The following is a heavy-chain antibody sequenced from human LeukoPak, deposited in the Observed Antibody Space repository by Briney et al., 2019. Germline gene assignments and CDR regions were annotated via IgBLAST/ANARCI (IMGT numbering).Heavy chain of an antibody. J-gene: IGHJ4*02. CDR1: GFTFSTYS. Sequence: PGGSLRLSCTASGFTFSTYSMNWVRQASGKGLEWVSSISSSSNYIYYADSVKGRFTISRDNAKNSLYLQVNSLRAGDTAVYYCARGGAVAGNNYFDYWGQGTLVTVSS. D-gene: IGHD6-19*01. CDR3: ARGGAVAGNNYFDY. V-gene: IGHV3-21*01. CDR2: ISSSSNYI.